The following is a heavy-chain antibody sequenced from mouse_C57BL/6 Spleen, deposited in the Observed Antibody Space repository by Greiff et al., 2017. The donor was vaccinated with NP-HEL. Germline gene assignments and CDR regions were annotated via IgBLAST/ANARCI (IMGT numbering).Heavy chain of an antibody. CDR2: IYPGGGYT. CDR3: ARGDDYDVGNWYFDV. Sequence: QVQLKESGAELVRPGTSVKMSCKASGYTFTNYWIGWAKQRPGHGLEWIGDIYPGGGYTNYNEKFKGKATLTADKSSSTAYMQFSSLTSEDSAIYYCARGDDYDVGNWYFDVWGTGTTVTVSS. D-gene: IGHD2-4*01. V-gene: IGHV1-63*01. CDR1: GYTFTNYW. J-gene: IGHJ1*03.